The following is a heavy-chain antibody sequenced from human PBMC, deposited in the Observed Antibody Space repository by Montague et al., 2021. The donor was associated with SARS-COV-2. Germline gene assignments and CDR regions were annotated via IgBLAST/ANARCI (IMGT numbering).Heavy chain of an antibody. CDR1: GFSLTNHG. D-gene: IGHD3-16*01. CDR3: ARERDNSRPLGP. CDR2: IWSDESNK. V-gene: IGHV3-33*01. Sequence: SLRLSCAASGFSLTNHGIHWVRQAPGKGLEWVSAIWSDESNKFYTLSVRGRFTISRDISKNTVYLQMNTVRVDDTAMYFCARERDNSRPLGPWGQGTLVIVSS. J-gene: IGHJ4*02.